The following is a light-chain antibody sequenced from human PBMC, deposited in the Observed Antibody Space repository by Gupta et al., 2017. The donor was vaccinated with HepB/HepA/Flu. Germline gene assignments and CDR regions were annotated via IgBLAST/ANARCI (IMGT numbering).Light chain of an antibody. CDR3: QQYGSSPIT. CDR1: QSVSSSY. CDR2: GAS. V-gene: IGKV3-20*01. Sequence: EIVLTQSPGPLSLSPGERATLSCRASQSVSSSYLAWYQQKPGQAPRLLIYGASSRATGIPDRFSGSGSGTDFTLTISRLEPDDFAVYYCQQYGSSPITFGQGTKVEIK. J-gene: IGKJ1*01.